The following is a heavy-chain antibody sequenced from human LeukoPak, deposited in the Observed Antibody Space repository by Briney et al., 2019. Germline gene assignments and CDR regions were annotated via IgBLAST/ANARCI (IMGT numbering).Heavy chain of an antibody. D-gene: IGHD3-22*01. CDR3: ARVGDTSGYFQHFDY. CDR1: GYSISTDYY. V-gene: IGHV4-38-2*02. J-gene: IGHJ4*01. Sequence: SETLSLTCSVSGYSISTDYYWGWIRQAPGKGLEYIGIINHRGCTNYNPSLKSRVTISPDTSKNQFSLNLSSVTAADTAVYYCARVGDTSGYFQHFDYWGQGILVTVSS. CDR2: INHRGCT.